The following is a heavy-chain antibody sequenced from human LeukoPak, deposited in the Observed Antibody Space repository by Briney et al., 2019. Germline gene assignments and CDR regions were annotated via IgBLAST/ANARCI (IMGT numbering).Heavy chain of an antibody. CDR1: GGSLSSGSYY. V-gene: IGHV4-61*02. J-gene: IGHJ4*02. D-gene: IGHD5-18*01. Sequence: SETLSLTCTVSGGSLSSGSYYWSWIRQPAGKGLEWIGRIYTSGSTNYNPSLKSQVTISVDTSKNQFSLKLSSVTAADTAVYYCASDVDTAMAPSNWGQGTLVTVSS. CDR2: IYTSGST. CDR3: ASDVDTAMAPSN.